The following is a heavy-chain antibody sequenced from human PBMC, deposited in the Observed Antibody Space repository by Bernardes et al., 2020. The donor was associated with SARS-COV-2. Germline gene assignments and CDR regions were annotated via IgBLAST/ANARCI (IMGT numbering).Heavy chain of an antibody. CDR2: ISYDGSNK. J-gene: IGHJ4*02. Sequence: SLRLSCAASGFTFSSYAMHWVRQAPGKGLEWVAVISYDGSNKYYADSVKGRFTISRDNSKNTLYLQMNSLRAEDTAVYYCARDQGGDYGDLYFDYWGQGTLVTVSS. V-gene: IGHV3-30-3*01. CDR3: ARDQGGDYGDLYFDY. D-gene: IGHD4-17*01. CDR1: GFTFSSYA.